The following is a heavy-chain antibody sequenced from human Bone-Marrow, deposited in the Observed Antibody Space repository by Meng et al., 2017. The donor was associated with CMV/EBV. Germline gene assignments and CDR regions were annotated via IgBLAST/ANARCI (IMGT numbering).Heavy chain of an antibody. D-gene: IGHD1-26*01. V-gene: IGHV4-61*08. CDR3: ARDSGATLGY. CDR1: GGSISSGDYY. J-gene: IGHJ4*02. CDR2: IYYSGST. Sequence: SETLSLTCTVSGGSISSGDYYWSWTRQPPGKGLEWIGYIYYSGSTNYNPSLKSRVTISVDTSKNQFSLKLSSVTAADTAVYYCARDSGATLGYWGQGTLVTVSS.